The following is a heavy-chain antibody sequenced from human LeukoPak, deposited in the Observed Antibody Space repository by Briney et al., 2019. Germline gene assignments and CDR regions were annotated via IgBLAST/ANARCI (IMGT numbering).Heavy chain of an antibody. D-gene: IGHD6-13*01. Sequence: GGSLRLSCVASGFTFSSYAMSWVRQAPGKGLEWVSGIRGSGTSTYHADSVKGRFTISRDNSKNTLYLQMNSLRVEDTAIYYCAKGSLYSRPDANDYRGQGTLVTVSS. CDR2: IRGSGTST. V-gene: IGHV3-23*01. CDR1: GFTFSSYA. J-gene: IGHJ4*02. CDR3: AKGSLYSRPDANDY.